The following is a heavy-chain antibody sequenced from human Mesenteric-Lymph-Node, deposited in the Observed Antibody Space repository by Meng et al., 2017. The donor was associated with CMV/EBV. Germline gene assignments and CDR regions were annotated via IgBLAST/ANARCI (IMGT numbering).Heavy chain of an antibody. J-gene: IGHJ5*02. V-gene: IGHV3-74*01. CDR1: GFTFSNYW. CDR3: ARSVARYNWFDP. Sequence: GESLKISCAASGFTFSNYWMHWVRQAPGKGLVWVSRINSDESSTSYADSVKGRFTISRDNTKNTLYLQMNSLRGEDTAEYYCARSVARYNWFDPWGQGTLVTVSS. CDR2: INSDESST.